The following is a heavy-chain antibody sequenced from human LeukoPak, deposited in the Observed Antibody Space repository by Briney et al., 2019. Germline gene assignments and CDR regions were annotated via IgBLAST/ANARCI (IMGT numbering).Heavy chain of an antibody. J-gene: IGHJ6*02. D-gene: IGHD3-10*01. CDR1: GFTFGDYA. V-gene: IGHV3-49*04. CDR3: TRVLLWFGESEIIKETQVPYYYYYGMDV. CDR2: IRSKAYGGTT. Sequence: PGGSLRLSCTASGFTFGDYAMSWVRQAPGKGLEWVGFIRSKAYGGTTEYAASVKGRFTISRDDSKSIAYLQMNSLKTEDTAVYYCTRVLLWFGESEIIKETQVPYYYYYGMDVWGQGTTVTVSS.